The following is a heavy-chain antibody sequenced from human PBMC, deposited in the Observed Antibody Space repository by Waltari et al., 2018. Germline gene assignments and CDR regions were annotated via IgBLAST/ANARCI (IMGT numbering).Heavy chain of an antibody. D-gene: IGHD5-12*01. Sequence: GCIPRPPWRELRWIRIAYLTGATYSSQSLESRVTISSDASKNQVSLKLGSVTAADTAVYYCATYIGASLGTAAFDVWGQGTMLTVSS. CDR3: ATYIGASLGTAAFDV. V-gene: IGHV4-39*01. J-gene: IGHJ3*01. CDR2: AYLTGAT.